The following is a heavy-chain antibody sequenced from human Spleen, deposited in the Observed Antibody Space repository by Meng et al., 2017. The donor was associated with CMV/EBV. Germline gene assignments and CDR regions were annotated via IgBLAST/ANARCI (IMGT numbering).Heavy chain of an antibody. CDR3: ARKAGANGRGFDY. J-gene: IGHJ4*02. Sequence: SGYPLNGFFMHWVRQAPGQGLELMGLMNTNSGGTHYTQKFQGRVTMTRDTSINTVFLELTSLTSDDTAVYYCARKAGANGRGFDYWGQGTLVTVSS. CDR2: MNTNSGGT. V-gene: IGHV1-2*02. D-gene: IGHD1-26*01. CDR1: GYPLNGFF.